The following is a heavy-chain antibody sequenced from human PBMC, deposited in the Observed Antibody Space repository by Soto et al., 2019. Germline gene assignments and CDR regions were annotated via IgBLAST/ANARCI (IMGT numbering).Heavy chain of an antibody. CDR3: ARDYCGSASSD. V-gene: IGHV4-4*07. J-gene: IGHJ6*02. D-gene: IGHD3-10*01. Sequence: PSETLSLTCTVSGGSISSYYWSWIRQPAGKGLELIGRIYGSGSASYNPSLKSRVTMSLDTSKNQFSLKLSSVTAADTALYYCARDYCGSASSDWGQGTTAAVSS. CDR2: IYGSGSA. CDR1: GGSISSYY.